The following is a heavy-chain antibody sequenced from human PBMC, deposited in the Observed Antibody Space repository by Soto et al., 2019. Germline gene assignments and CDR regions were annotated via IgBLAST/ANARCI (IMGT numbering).Heavy chain of an antibody. CDR3: ARWDQVSRYFDY. CDR2: IYYSGST. V-gene: IGHV4-59*01. CDR1: AGSISSYY. J-gene: IGHJ4*02. D-gene: IGHD1-26*01. Sequence: QVQLQESGPGLVKPSETLSLTCTVSAGSISSYYWSWIRQPPGKGLEWIGYIYYSGSTNYKSSLKSALKSRVTISADTSKNQFSMNLSSVTAADTAVYYCARWDQVSRYFDYWGQGTLVTVSS.